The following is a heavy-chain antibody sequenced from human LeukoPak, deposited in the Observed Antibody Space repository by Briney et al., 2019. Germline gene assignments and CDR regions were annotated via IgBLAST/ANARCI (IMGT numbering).Heavy chain of an antibody. Sequence: PGGSLRLSCAASGVTFSSYWMSWVRQAPGKGLEWVANIKQDGSEKYYVDSVKGRFTISRDNAKNSLYLQMNSLRAEDTAVYYCARGIRYFDWLLVSYYFDYWGQGTLVTVSS. V-gene: IGHV3-7*04. J-gene: IGHJ4*02. CDR1: GVTFSSYW. CDR3: ARGIRYFDWLLVSYYFDY. CDR2: IKQDGSEK. D-gene: IGHD3-9*01.